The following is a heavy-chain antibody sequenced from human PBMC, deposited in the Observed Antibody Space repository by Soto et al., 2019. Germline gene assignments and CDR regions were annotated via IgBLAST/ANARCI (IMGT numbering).Heavy chain of an antibody. Sequence: PSETLSLTCTVSGGSISSSSNYWGWIRQPPGKGLEWIGNIYYSGSTYYNPSLKSRVTISVDTSKNQFSLKLSSVTAADTAVYYCARASPVVTDVWGQGTTVTVSS. D-gene: IGHD5-18*01. J-gene: IGHJ6*02. CDR1: GGSISSSSNY. V-gene: IGHV4-39*01. CDR2: IYYSGST. CDR3: ARASPVVTDV.